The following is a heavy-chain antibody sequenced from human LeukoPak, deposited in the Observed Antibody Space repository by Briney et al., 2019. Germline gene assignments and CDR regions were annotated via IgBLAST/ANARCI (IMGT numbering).Heavy chain of an antibody. CDR3: AILLWSGPSSGAFDI. CDR2: IYYSGST. D-gene: IGHD3-3*01. CDR1: GGSIRSYY. V-gene: IGHV4-59*01. J-gene: IGHJ3*02. Sequence: PSETLSLTCTVSGGSIRSYYWSWIRQPPAKGLEWIGYIYYSGSTNYNPSLNSRVTISVETTKNQYSLKLSSVTAADTAVYYCAILLWSGPSSGAFDIWGQGTMVTVSS.